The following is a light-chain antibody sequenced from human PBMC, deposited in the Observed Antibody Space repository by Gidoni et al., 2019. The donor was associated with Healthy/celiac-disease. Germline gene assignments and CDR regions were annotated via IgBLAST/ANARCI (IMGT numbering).Light chain of an antibody. CDR2: GAS. V-gene: IGKV3-15*01. CDR1: QSVSSN. CDR3: QQYNNWPPEGCS. J-gene: IGKJ2*04. Sequence: DIVMTQSPATLSVSPGERATLSCRASQSVSSNLAWDQQKPGQVPRLLIYGASTRATGIPARCSGSGSGTEFTLTISSLQSEDFAVYYCQQYNNWPPEGCSCGQGTKLEIK.